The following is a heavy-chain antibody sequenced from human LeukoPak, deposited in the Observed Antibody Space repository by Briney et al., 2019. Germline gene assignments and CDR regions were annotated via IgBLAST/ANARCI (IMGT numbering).Heavy chain of an antibody. V-gene: IGHV4-39*07. CDR1: GGSISSSSYY. J-gene: IGHJ5*02. CDR3: ARVSSSSFSDRFDP. Sequence: SETLSLTCTVSGGSISSSSYYWGWIRQPPGKGLEWIGSIYYSGSTYYNPSLNSRVTISVDTSKNQFSLKLSSVTAAETAVYYCARVSSSSFSDRFDPCGQGTLGTVSS. D-gene: IGHD6-13*01. CDR2: IYYSGST.